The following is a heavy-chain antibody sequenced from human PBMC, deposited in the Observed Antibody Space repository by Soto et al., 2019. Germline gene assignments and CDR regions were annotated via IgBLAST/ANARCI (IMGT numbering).Heavy chain of an antibody. Sequence: AAVKVSCEASGYTFTSYGISWVRPAPGQGLEWMGWISAYNGNTNYAQKLQGRVTMTTDTSTSTAYMELRSLRSDDTAVYYCARASSPPHRSGGKSGPLTPIYCWG. D-gene: IGHD2-2*01. J-gene: IGHJ4*01. V-gene: IGHV1-18*01. CDR1: GYTFTSYG. CDR3: ARASSPPHRSGGKSGPLTPIYC. CDR2: ISAYNGNT.